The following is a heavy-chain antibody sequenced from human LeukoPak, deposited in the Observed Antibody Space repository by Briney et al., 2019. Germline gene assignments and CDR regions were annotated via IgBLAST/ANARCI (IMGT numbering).Heavy chain of an antibody. J-gene: IGHJ3*02. Sequence: GGSLRLSCAASGFTFSRSWMHWVRQVPGKGLEWVSSISSGGTYKYYTDSVKGRFTISRDNAQNSLYLQMNSLRAEDSSVYYCARPTTVTTVSADAFDIWGQGTMVTVSS. CDR3: ARPTTVTTVSADAFDI. D-gene: IGHD4-17*01. CDR2: ISSGGTYK. V-gene: IGHV3-21*03. CDR1: GFTFSRSW.